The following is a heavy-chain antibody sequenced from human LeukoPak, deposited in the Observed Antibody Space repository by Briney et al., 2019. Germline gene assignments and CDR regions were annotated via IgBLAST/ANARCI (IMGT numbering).Heavy chain of an antibody. V-gene: IGHV4-61*01. CDR2: IFYSGST. D-gene: IGHD3-22*01. Sequence: SETLSLTCTISGGSISSSSYYWSWIRQPPGKGLEWIGYIFYSGSTNYNPSLKSRVTISIDTSKNQFSLKLSSVTAADTAVYYCARAGSGYSFDYWGQGTLVTVSS. CDR1: GGSISSSSYY. CDR3: ARAGSGYSFDY. J-gene: IGHJ4*02.